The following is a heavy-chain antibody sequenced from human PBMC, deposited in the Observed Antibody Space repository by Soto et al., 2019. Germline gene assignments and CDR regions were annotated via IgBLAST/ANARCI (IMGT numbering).Heavy chain of an antibody. CDR3: ARDTGGSYDY. CDR1: GFTFSSYW. Sequence: PGGSLRLSCAASGFTFSSYWMSWVRQVPGKGLEWIGRTRNKANSYATEYVASVKGRFTISRDDSKDSMYLQMNTLKTEDTAVYYSARDTGGSYDYWGQGALVTVSS. CDR2: TRNKANSYAT. V-gene: IGHV3-72*01. J-gene: IGHJ4*02. D-gene: IGHD1-26*01.